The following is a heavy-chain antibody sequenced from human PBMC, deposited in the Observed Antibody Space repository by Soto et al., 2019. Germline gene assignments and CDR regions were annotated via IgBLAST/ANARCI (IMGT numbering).Heavy chain of an antibody. D-gene: IGHD3-16*01. J-gene: IGHJ4*01. CDR2: INTDSGDT. Sequence: QVQLVQSGAEVRKPGGSVKVSCKASGYTFSAYYMYWVRQTPRHGLEWMGGINTDSGDTHYAQKFQGRVTMTRDTSIGTAYMELTSLTSDDTAVYYCARDPIGGGAPYYFDFWGRRTLVTVSS. CDR3: ARDPIGGGAPYYFDF. CDR1: GYTFSAYY. V-gene: IGHV1-2*02.